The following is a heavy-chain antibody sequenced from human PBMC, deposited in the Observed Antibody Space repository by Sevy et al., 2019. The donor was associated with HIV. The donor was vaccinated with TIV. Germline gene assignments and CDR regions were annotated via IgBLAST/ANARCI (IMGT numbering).Heavy chain of an antibody. CDR1: GFTFSSFA. CDR3: ARWLIYGSGTYKYFDS. CDR2: FTGSAYST. V-gene: IGHV3-23*01. D-gene: IGHD3-10*01. J-gene: IGHJ4*02. Sequence: GGSLRLSCAASGFTFSSFAMSWVRQAPGKGLEWVSAFTGSAYSTYYADSVKGRFTDSRDGSENTLFLQMNSLRAEDAAVYYSARWLIYGSGTYKYFDSWGQGTLVTVSS.